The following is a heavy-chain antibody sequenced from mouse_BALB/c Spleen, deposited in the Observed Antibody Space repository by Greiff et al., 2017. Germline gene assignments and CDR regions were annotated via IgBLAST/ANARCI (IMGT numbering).Heavy chain of an antibody. CDR1: GFNITDYY. D-gene: IGHD4-1*01. Sequence: VQLQQSGAELVRPGALVKLSCKASGFNITDYYMHWVKQRPEQGLEWIGWIDPENGNTIYDPKFQGKASITADTSSNTAYLQLSSLTSEDTAVYYCARTGMTFYAMDYWGQGTSVTVSS. CDR3: ARTGMTFYAMDY. J-gene: IGHJ4*01. CDR2: IDPENGNT. V-gene: IGHV14-1*02.